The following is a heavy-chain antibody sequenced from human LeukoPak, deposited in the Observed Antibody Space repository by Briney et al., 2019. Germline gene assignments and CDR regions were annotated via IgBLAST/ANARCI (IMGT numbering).Heavy chain of an antibody. CDR3: ARDRSMSGWYIDL. D-gene: IGHD2/OR15-2a*01. Sequence: GGSLRLSCAASGFSFTTYAMSWVRQAPGKGLEWLSTVSDSGADTYYADSVKGRFTISRDNSRNTVYLQMNSLRAEDAAVYYCARDRSMSGWYIDLWGRGTLVTVSS. CDR1: GFSFTTYA. CDR2: VSDSGADT. J-gene: IGHJ2*01. V-gene: IGHV3-23*01.